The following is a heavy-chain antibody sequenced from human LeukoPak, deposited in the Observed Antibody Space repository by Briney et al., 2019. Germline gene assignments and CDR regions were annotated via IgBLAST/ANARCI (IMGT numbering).Heavy chain of an antibody. D-gene: IGHD6-19*01. CDR2: INPSGGST. V-gene: IGHV1-46*01. Sequence: ASVKVSCKASGYTFTSYYMHWVRQAPGQGLECMGIINPSGGSTSYAQKFQGRVTMTRDMSASTVYMELSSLRSEDTAVYYCARDAGQDSGPVDYWGQGTLVTVSS. J-gene: IGHJ4*02. CDR1: GYTFTSYY. CDR3: ARDAGQDSGPVDY.